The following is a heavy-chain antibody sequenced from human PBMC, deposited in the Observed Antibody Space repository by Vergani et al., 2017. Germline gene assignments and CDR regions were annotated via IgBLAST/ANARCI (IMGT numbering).Heavy chain of an antibody. CDR1: GFTFSSYS. D-gene: IGHD2-2*02. CDR3: AREDCSSTSCYTSRSPYYYYYGMDV. Sequence: EVQLLESGGGLVQPGGSLRLSCAASGFTFSSYSMNWVRQAPGKGLEWVSYISSSSSTIYYADSVKGRFTISRDNAKNSLYLQMNSLRAEDTAVYYCAREDCSSTSCYTSRSPYYYYYGMDVWGQGTTVTVSS. V-gene: IGHV3-48*01. CDR2: ISSSSSTI. J-gene: IGHJ6*02.